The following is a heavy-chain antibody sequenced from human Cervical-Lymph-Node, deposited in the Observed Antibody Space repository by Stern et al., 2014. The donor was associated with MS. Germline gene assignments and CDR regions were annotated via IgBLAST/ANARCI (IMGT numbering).Heavy chain of an antibody. Sequence: VQLVESGPGLVKPSQTLSLTCTVSGGSISSGGYYWSRNRPDQGKGLEWIGYIYYSGSTYYNPSLKSRVTISVDTSKNQFSLKLSSVTAADTAVYYCAGGPHSSGWYWGQGTLVTVSS. CDR2: IYYSGST. CDR3: AGGPHSSGWY. CDR1: GGSISSGGYY. V-gene: IGHV4-31*03. J-gene: IGHJ4*02. D-gene: IGHD6-19*01.